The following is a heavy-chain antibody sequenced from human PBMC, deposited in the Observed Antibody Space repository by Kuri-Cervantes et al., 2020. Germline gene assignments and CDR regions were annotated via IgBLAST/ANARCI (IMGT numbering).Heavy chain of an antibody. V-gene: IGHV4-39*01. J-gene: IGHJ4*02. Sequence: ESLKISCTVSGGSISSSSYYWGWIRQPPGKGLEWIGSIYYSGSTYYNPSLKSRVTISVDTSKNQFSLKLSSVTAADTAVYYCARLAYYYGSGSYSRYFDYWGQGTLVTVSS. CDR3: ARLAYYYGSGSYSRYFDY. CDR2: IYYSGST. CDR1: GGSISSSSYY. D-gene: IGHD3-10*01.